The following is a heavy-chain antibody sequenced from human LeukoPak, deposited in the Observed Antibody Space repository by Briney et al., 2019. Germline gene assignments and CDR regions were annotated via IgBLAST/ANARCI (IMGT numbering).Heavy chain of an antibody. CDR3: ARRRYGFHNWFDP. CDR1: GGSISSYY. V-gene: IGHV4-59*08. D-gene: IGHD5-18*01. CDR2: IYYSGST. Sequence: PSETLSLTCTVSGGSISSYYWSWIRQPPGKGLEWIGYIYYSGSTNYNPSLKSRVTISVDTSKNQFSLKLSSVTAADTAVYYCARRRYGFHNWFDPWGQGTLVTVSS. J-gene: IGHJ5*02.